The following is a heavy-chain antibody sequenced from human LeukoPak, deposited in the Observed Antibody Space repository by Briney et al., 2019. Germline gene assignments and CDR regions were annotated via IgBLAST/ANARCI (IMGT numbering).Heavy chain of an antibody. Sequence: SETLSLTCTVSGGSISSYYWSWIRQPPGKGLEWIGYIYYSGSTNYNPSLKSRITISVDTSKNQFSLKLSSVTAADTAVYYCARRGLVVVAATRLAFDIWGQGTMVTVSS. CDR1: GGSISSYY. D-gene: IGHD2-15*01. CDR2: IYYSGST. J-gene: IGHJ3*02. CDR3: ARRGLVVVAATRLAFDI. V-gene: IGHV4-59*01.